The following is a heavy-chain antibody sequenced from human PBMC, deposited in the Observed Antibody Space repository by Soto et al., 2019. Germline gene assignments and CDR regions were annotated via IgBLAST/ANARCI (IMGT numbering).Heavy chain of an antibody. D-gene: IGHD4-17*01. Sequence: GGSLRLSCAASGFTFSSYSMNWVRQAPGKGLEWVSSISSSSSYIYYADSVKGRFTISRDNAKNSLYLQMNSLRAEDTAVYYCARAYKIMTTVTTVHGYWGQGTLVTVSS. J-gene: IGHJ4*02. V-gene: IGHV3-21*01. CDR3: ARAYKIMTTVTTVHGY. CDR1: GFTFSSYS. CDR2: ISSSSSYI.